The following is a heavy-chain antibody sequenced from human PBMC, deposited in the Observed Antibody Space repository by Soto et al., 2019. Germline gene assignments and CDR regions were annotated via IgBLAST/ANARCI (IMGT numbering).Heavy chain of an antibody. V-gene: IGHV3-23*01. CDR3: VKDSQGDCSTTSCYLSY. D-gene: IGHD2-2*01. CDR1: GFTFNNYG. J-gene: IGHJ4*02. CDR2: ISGGGTGT. Sequence: GGPLSLSCAASGFTFNNYGMSWDRQAPGTGLEWGSSISGGGTGTYSANSVKGRFTISRDNSKNTLYLQLSDRRVDDTAVYYCVKDSQGDCSTTSCYLSYWGQGTRVTVSS.